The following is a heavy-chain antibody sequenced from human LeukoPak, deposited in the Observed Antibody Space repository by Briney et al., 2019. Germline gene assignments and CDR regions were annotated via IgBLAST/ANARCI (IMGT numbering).Heavy chain of an antibody. J-gene: IGHJ4*02. CDR1: GRSVSSSSYY. D-gene: IGHD2-15*01. CDR2: IYYSGST. Sequence: SETLSLTCTVSGRSVSSSSYYWGWIRQPPGKGLEWIGSIYYSGSTYYNPSLKSRVTISVDTSKNQFSLKLSSVTAADTAVYYCARHRTYCSGGSCYFPPFDYWGQGTLVTVSS. CDR3: ARHRTYCSGGSCYFPPFDY. V-gene: IGHV4-39*01.